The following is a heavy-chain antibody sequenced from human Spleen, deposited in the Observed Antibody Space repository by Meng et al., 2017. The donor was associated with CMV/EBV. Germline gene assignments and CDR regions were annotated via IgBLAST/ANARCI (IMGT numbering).Heavy chain of an antibody. CDR3: ATTPPRGYAYSGVF. V-gene: IGHV3-21*02. J-gene: IGHJ4*02. CDR1: GFTFSAYN. Sequence: EVQLVVSGGGLARPGGSLRLACAASGFTFSAYNIHWVRQAPGMRLEWVSSITSSSPYIYFADSVKGRFTISTNNTENSVSLQMNSLRAEDTAVYYCATTPPRGYAYSGVFWGQGTLVT. D-gene: IGHD3-16*01. CDR2: ITSSSPYI.